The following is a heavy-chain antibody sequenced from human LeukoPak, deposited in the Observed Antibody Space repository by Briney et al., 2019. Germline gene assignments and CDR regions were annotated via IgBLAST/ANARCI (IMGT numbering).Heavy chain of an antibody. CDR2: ISSSSYI. J-gene: IGHJ6*04. CDR3: AELGITMIGGV. D-gene: IGHD3-10*02. V-gene: IGHV3-21*01. CDR1: GLTFSSYS. Sequence: GGSLRLSCAASGLTFSSYSMNWVRQAPGKGLEWVSSISSSSYIYYADSVKGRFTISRDNAKNSLYLQMNSLRAEDTAVYYCAELGITMIGGVWGKGTTVTISS.